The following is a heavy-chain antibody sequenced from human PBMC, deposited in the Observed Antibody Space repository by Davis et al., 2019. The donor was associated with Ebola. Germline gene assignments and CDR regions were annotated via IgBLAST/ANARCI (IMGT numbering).Heavy chain of an antibody. CDR1: GFSVSGKY. J-gene: IGHJ2*01. D-gene: IGHD4-17*01. Sequence: GESLKISCEASGFSVSGKYMSWVRQAPGKGPEWVAVFYTDERTYYADSVKGRFTVSRDNSENMLYLQMSTLRVEDTAVYYCARHVDGDFWYFDLWGRGTRVTVSS. CDR3: ARHVDGDFWYFDL. CDR2: FYTDERT. V-gene: IGHV3-53*01.